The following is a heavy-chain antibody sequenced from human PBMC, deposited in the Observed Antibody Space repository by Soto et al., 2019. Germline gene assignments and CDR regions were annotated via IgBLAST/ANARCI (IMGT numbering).Heavy chain of an antibody. J-gene: IGHJ4*02. Sequence: EVQLLESGGGLVQPGGSLRLSCAASGFTFSSYAMSWVRQAPGKGLEWVSAISGSGGSTYYADSVKGRFTISRDNSKNALYVQMNSLIAEDTAVYYCAKTYYYDSSGQTHDYWGQGTLVTVSS. CDR3: AKTYYYDSSGQTHDY. CDR1: GFTFSSYA. CDR2: ISGSGGST. V-gene: IGHV3-23*01. D-gene: IGHD3-22*01.